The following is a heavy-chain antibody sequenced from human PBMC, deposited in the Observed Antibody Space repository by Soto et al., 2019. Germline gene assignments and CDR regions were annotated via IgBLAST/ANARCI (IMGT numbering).Heavy chain of an antibody. Sequence: QVQLVQSGAEVKKPGSSVKVSCKASGGTFSSYTISWVRQAPGQGLEWMGRIIPILGIANYAQKFQGRVTITADKSTSTVYMELSSLRSEDTAVYYCARGATRDYYYYMDVWGKGTTVTVSS. CDR2: IIPILGIA. CDR3: ARGATRDYYYYMDV. CDR1: GGTFSSYT. V-gene: IGHV1-69*02. J-gene: IGHJ6*03.